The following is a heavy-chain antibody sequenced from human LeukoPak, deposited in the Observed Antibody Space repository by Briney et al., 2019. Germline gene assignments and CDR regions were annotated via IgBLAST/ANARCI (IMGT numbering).Heavy chain of an antibody. CDR2: INPSGGST. V-gene: IGHV1-46*01. CDR1: GYTFTRYY. J-gene: IGHJ4*02. D-gene: IGHD3-9*01. Sequence: ASVKVSCKASGYTFTRYYIHWVRQAPGQGLEWMGTINPSGGSTSYAQKFQGRLTVTRDMSTSTVYMELSSLGSEDTAVYYCARDRGVLRYFDWLFEFDYWGQGTLVTVSS. CDR3: ARDRGVLRYFDWLFEFDY.